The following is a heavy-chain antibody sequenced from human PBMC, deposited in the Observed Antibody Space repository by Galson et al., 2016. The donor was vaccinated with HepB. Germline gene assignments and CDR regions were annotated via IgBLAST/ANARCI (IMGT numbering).Heavy chain of an antibody. CDR3: ASEDSSGYYYFDY. Sequence: SLRLSCAASGFTFSTYAMHWVRQAPGKGLEWVALISYDGSNKYYADPVKGRFTISRDNSKNTLYLQMNSLRAEDTAVYYCASEDSSGYYYFDYWGQGTLVTVSS. D-gene: IGHD3-22*01. CDR2: ISYDGSNK. CDR1: GFTFSTYA. J-gene: IGHJ4*02. V-gene: IGHV3-30*04.